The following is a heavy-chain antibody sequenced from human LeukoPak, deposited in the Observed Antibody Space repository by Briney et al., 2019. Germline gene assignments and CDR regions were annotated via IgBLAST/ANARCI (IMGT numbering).Heavy chain of an antibody. Sequence: PSETLSLTCAVYGGSFSGYYWSWIRQPPGKGLEWIGEINHSGSTNYNPSLKSRVTISVDTSKNQFSLKLSSVTAADTAVYYCARGSAVNGGYDFVDYWGQGTLVTVSS. D-gene: IGHD5-12*01. V-gene: IGHV4-34*01. CDR2: INHSGST. CDR1: GGSFSGYY. J-gene: IGHJ4*02. CDR3: ARGSAVNGGYDFVDY.